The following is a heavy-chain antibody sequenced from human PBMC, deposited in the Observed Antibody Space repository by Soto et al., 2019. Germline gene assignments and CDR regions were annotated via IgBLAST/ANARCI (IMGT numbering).Heavy chain of an antibody. V-gene: IGHV4-59*08. CDR1: GGSISSYY. Sequence: SETLSLTCTVSGGSISSYYWSWIRQPPGKGLEWIGYIYYSGSTNYNPSLKSRVTISVDTSKNQFSLKLSSVTAADTAVYYCAGSYGYYYYMDVWGKGTTVTVSS. CDR2: IYYSGST. J-gene: IGHJ6*03. CDR3: AGSYGYYYYMDV. D-gene: IGHD5-18*01.